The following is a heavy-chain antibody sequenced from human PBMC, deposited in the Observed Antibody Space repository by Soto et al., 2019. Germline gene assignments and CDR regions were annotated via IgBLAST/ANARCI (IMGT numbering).Heavy chain of an antibody. J-gene: IGHJ4*02. Sequence: GGSLRLSCAASGFTFSSYAVSWLRQAPGKGLEWVPAISGSGGSTYYADSVKGRFTISRDNSKNTLYLQMNSLRAEDTAVYYCAKGSVVIFGVVTPYYFDYWGQGTLVTVSS. D-gene: IGHD3-3*02. CDR3: AKGSVVIFGVVTPYYFDY. V-gene: IGHV3-23*01. CDR2: ISGSGGST. CDR1: GFTFSSYA.